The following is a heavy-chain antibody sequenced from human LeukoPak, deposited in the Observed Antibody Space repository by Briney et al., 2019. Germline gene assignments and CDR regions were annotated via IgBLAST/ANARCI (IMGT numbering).Heavy chain of an antibody. Sequence: GGSLRLSCSASGFSFSSIAMYWVRQAPGKGLEWVAVISYDGSNKYYADSVKGRFIISRDNSNNTLYLQMNSLRDEDTAVYYCARRLGRDYLDYWGQGTLITVSS. D-gene: IGHD3-16*01. CDR2: ISYDGSNK. CDR1: GFSFSSIA. CDR3: ARRLGRDYLDY. J-gene: IGHJ4*02. V-gene: IGHV3-30-3*01.